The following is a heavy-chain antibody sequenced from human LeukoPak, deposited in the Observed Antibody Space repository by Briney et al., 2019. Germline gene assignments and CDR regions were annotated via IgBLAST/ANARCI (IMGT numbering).Heavy chain of an antibody. CDR1: GFTFSSYG. Sequence: GRSLRLSCAASGFTFSSYGMHWVRQAPGKGLEWVAVIWYDGSNKYYADSVKGRFTISRDNSKNTLYLQMNSLRAEDTAVYYCARGERYSQFDYWGQGTLVTVSS. V-gene: IGHV3-33*01. D-gene: IGHD5-18*01. CDR3: ARGERYSQFDY. J-gene: IGHJ4*02. CDR2: IWYDGSNK.